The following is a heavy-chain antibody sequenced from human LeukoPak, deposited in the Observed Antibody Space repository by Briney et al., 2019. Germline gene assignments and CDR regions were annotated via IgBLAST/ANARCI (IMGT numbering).Heavy chain of an antibody. V-gene: IGHV4-34*01. CDR3: ARFRSCLDY. CDR2: INHSGST. Sequence: SETLSLTCGVYGGSFSGYYWSWIRQPPGKGLEWIGEINHSGSTNYNPSLKSRVTISVDTSKNQFSLKLSSVTAADTAVYYCARFRSCLDYWGQGTLVTVSS. CDR1: GGSFSGYY. D-gene: IGHD2-2*01. J-gene: IGHJ4*02.